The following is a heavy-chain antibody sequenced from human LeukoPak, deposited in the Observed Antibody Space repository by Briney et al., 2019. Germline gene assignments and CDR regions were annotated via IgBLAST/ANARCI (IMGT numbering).Heavy chain of an antibody. CDR3: ASSNAPRDIVATYY. V-gene: IGHV1-2*02. CDR2: INPNSGGT. Sequence: GASVKVSCKASGYTFTGYYMHWVRQAPGQGLEWMGWINPNSGGTNYAQKFQGRVTMTRDTSISTAYMELSRLRSDDTAVYYCASSNAPRDIVATYYWGQETLVTVSS. J-gene: IGHJ4*02. CDR1: GYTFTGYY. D-gene: IGHD5-12*01.